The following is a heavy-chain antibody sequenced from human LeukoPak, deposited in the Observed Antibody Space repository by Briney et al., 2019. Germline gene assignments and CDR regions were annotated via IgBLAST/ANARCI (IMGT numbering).Heavy chain of an antibody. J-gene: IGHJ3*02. CDR3: ARDLGYCSSTSCYKTGYAFDI. Sequence: GGSLRLSCAASGFTFSNYAMHWVRQAPGKELEWVADISFDGSNTYHADSVKGRFTISRDNSKNTLYLQMNSLRAEDTAVYYCARDLGYCSSTSCYKTGYAFDIWGQGTMVTVSS. D-gene: IGHD2-2*02. V-gene: IGHV3-30*01. CDR1: GFTFSNYA. CDR2: ISFDGSNT.